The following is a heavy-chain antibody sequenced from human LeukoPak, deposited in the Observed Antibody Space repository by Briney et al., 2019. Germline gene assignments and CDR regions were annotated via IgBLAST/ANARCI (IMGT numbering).Heavy chain of an antibody. CDR1: GFTFSSYA. CDR3: AKKGQADDNGKPD. Sequence: GGSLRLSCAASGFTFSSYAMSWVRQAPGKGLECVSAIRRGVGSTYYADSVKGRFTISRDNSKNTLYLQMNNLRADDTAVYYCAKKGQADDNGKPDWGQGTLVTVSS. V-gene: IGHV3-23*01. D-gene: IGHD1-1*01. J-gene: IGHJ4*02. CDR2: IRRGVGST.